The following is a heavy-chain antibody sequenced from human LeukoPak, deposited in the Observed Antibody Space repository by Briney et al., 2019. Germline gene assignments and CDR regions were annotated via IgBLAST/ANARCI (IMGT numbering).Heavy chain of an antibody. CDR1: GFSFGSYQ. V-gene: IGHV3-48*03. J-gene: IGHJ4*02. CDR3: AREPYYYDSTPNY. D-gene: IGHD3-22*01. CDR2: ISNTGTTI. Sequence: GGSLRLSCAASGFSFGSYQMNWVRQAPGKGLEWVSFISNTGTTIYYADSAKGRFTVSRDNTKNSLYLQMNSLRAEDTAVYYCAREPYYYDSTPNYWGQGTLVTVSS.